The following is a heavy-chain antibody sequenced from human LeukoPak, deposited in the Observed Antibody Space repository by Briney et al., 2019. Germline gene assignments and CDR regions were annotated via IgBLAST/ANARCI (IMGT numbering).Heavy chain of an antibody. J-gene: IGHJ3*02. CDR3: AREELRLGELSLDAFDI. V-gene: IGHV3-23*01. Sequence: PGGSLRLSCAPSGFTFSNYAMGWVRQAPGKGLEWVSTIKRSDGGTYYADSVRGRFTISRDISKNTLFLQMNSLRAEDTAVYYCAREELRLGELSLDAFDIWGQGTMVTVSS. CDR2: IKRSDGGT. D-gene: IGHD3-16*02. CDR1: GFTFSNYA.